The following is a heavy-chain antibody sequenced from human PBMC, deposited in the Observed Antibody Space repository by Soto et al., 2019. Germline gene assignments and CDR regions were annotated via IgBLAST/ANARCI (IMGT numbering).Heavy chain of an antibody. V-gene: IGHV5-51*01. J-gene: IGHJ6*02. CDR3: ARRAVYSYVYYYYYGMDV. Sequence: PGEYRKISCKGSGYSFTSYWIGWVRQMPGKGLEWMGIIYPGDSDTRYSPSFQGQVTISADKSISTAYLQWSSLKASDTAMYYCARRAVYSYVYYYYYGMDVCGQATTVTV. D-gene: IGHD5-18*01. CDR2: IYPGDSDT. CDR1: GYSFTSYW.